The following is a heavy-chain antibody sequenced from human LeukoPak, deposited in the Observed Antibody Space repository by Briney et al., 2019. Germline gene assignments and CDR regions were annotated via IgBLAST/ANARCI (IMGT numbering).Heavy chain of an antibody. CDR2: IYHSGST. Sequence: SGTLSLTCAVSGGSISSSNWWSWVRQPPGKGLEWIGEIYHSGSTNYNPSLKSRVTISVDKSKNQFSLKLSSVTAADTAVYYCARDLRKVGATYFDYWGQGTLVAVSS. J-gene: IGHJ4*02. CDR3: ARDLRKVGATYFDY. D-gene: IGHD1-26*01. CDR1: GGSISSSNW. V-gene: IGHV4-4*02.